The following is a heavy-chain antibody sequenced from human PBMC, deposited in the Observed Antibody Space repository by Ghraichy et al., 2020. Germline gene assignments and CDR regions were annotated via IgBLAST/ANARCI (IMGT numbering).Heavy chain of an antibody. CDR2: IWYDGSNK. CDR3: ARDRRYSSGWNYYFDY. Sequence: GGSLRLSCAASGFTFSSYGMHWVRQAPGKGLEWVAVIWYDGSNKYYADSVKGRFTISRDNSKNTLYLQMNSLRAEDTAVYYCARDRRYSSGWNYYFDYWGQGTLVTVSS. J-gene: IGHJ4*02. V-gene: IGHV3-33*01. CDR1: GFTFSSYG. D-gene: IGHD6-19*01.